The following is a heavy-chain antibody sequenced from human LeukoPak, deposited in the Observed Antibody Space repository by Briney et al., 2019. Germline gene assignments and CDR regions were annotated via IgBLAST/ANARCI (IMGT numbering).Heavy chain of an antibody. CDR3: ARGMYSGGWNFDY. CDR1: GGSFSGYY. Sequence: SETLSLTCAVYGGSFSGYYWSWIRQPPGKGLEWIGEINHSGSTNYNPSLKSRVTISVDTSKNQFSLKLSSVTAADTAVYYCARGMYSGGWNFDYWGQGTLVTVSS. V-gene: IGHV4-34*01. J-gene: IGHJ4*02. D-gene: IGHD6-19*01. CDR2: INHSGST.